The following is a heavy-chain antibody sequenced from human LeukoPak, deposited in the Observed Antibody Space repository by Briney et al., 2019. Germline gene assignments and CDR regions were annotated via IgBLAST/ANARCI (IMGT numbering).Heavy chain of an antibody. CDR3: ARVSQQLIPS. CDR1: GLSFSSYS. V-gene: IGHV3-48*01. CDR2: ISWSSDII. J-gene: IGHJ4*02. D-gene: IGHD6-13*01. Sequence: AGSGLSFSSYSMNWVLRAPGRGLEWVSYISWSSDIIYYADSVKGRFTISRDNSKNSLYLQMNSLRADDTAVYYCARVSQQLIPSWGQGTLVTVSS.